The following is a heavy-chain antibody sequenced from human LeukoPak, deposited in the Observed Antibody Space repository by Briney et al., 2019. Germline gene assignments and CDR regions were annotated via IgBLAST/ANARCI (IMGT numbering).Heavy chain of an antibody. V-gene: IGHV4-61*02. J-gene: IGHJ4*02. D-gene: IGHD4-17*01. CDR3: AREGPLSYSDRLYYFDY. CDR1: GDSISSGSYL. CDR2: IYTSGSI. Sequence: SQTLSLTCSVSGDSISSGSYLWSWIRKPAGEGLEWIGRIYTSGSINYNPSLKSRVTISVDTSKNQFSLKLSSVTAADTAVYYCAREGPLSYSDRLYYFDYWGQGTLVTVSS.